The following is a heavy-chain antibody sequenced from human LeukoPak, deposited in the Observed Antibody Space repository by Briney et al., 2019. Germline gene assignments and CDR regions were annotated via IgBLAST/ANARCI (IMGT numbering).Heavy chain of an antibody. D-gene: IGHD6-6*01. CDR3: ARWLGHSSSSFYYFDY. CDR1: GYIFTNYW. V-gene: IGHV5-51*01. Sequence: GESLKISCKGSGYIFTNYWIGWVRQMPGKGLEWMGIIYPGDSDTRYSPSFQGQVTISADTYINTAHLQWSSLKASDTAVYYCARWLGHSSSSFYYFDYWGQGTLVTVSS. J-gene: IGHJ4*02. CDR2: IYPGDSDT.